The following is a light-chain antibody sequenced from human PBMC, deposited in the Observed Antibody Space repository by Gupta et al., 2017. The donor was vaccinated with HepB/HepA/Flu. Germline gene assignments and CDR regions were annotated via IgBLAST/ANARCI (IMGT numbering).Light chain of an antibody. V-gene: IGKV3-15*01. CDR1: QSVRSN. J-gene: IGKJ1*01. CDR3: QQYNNWPRT. Sequence: EIVMTQSPATLSVSPGERATLSCRASQSVRSNLAWYQQKPGQAPRLLIYGASTRANGFPARFSGSGSGTEFTLTISSLQSEDFAVYYCQQYNNWPRTFGQGTKVEIK. CDR2: GAS.